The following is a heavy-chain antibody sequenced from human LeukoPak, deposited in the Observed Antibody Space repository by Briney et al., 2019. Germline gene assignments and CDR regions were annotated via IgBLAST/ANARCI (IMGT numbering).Heavy chain of an antibody. CDR1: GFTFSNYG. CDR2: FSGSGGST. D-gene: IGHD2-2*02. J-gene: IGHJ4*02. Sequence: GGSLRLSCEASGFTFSNYGMSWVRQAPGKGLEWVSAFSGSGGSTYYADSVKGRFTISRDNSKNTLYLQMNSLRAEDTAVYYCAKDVGYCSSNTCYKPFDSWGQGTLVTVSS. CDR3: AKDVGYCSSNTCYKPFDS. V-gene: IGHV3-23*01.